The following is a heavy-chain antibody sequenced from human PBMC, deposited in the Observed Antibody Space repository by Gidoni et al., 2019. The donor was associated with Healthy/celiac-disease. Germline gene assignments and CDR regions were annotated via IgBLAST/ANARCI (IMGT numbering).Heavy chain of an antibody. J-gene: IGHJ4*02. D-gene: IGHD3-3*01. Sequence: EVQLVESGGGLVKPGGSLRLSCAASGFTFSSYSMNWVRQAPGKGLEWVSSISSSSSYIYYADSVKGRFTISRDNAKNSLYLQMNSLRAEDTAVYYCARDEYDFWSGYSYNFDYWGQGTLVTVSS. CDR2: ISSSSSYI. V-gene: IGHV3-21*01. CDR3: ARDEYDFWSGYSYNFDY. CDR1: GFTFSSYS.